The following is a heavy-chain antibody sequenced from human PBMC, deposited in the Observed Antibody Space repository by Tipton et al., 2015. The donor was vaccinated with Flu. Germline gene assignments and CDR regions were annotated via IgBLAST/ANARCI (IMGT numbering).Heavy chain of an antibody. CDR3: ARAEIGDFDY. CDR1: GYSISRGYY. D-gene: IGHD2/OR15-2a*01. J-gene: IGHJ4*02. V-gene: IGHV4-38-2*01. CDR2: IYHNGDI. Sequence: GLVKPSETLSLTCAVSGYSISRGYYWGWIRQPPGKGLEWIGSIYHNGDIHSNPSLKSRVSISVDTSNNRVSLNLTSVTAADTAVYYCARAEIGDFDYWGQGTLVTVSS.